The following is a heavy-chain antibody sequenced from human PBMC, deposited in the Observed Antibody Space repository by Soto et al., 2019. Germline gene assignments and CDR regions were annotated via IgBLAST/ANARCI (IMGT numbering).Heavy chain of an antibody. CDR1: GGSISSSSYY. Sequence: PSETLSLTCTVSGGSISSSSYYWGWIRQPPGKGLEWIGSIYYSASTYYNPSLKSRVTISVDTSKNQFSLKLSSVTAADTAVYYCARELYYDFWSGSPRYYMDVWGKGTTVTVSS. J-gene: IGHJ6*03. V-gene: IGHV4-39*02. CDR2: IYYSAST. CDR3: ARELYYDFWSGSPRYYMDV. D-gene: IGHD3-3*01.